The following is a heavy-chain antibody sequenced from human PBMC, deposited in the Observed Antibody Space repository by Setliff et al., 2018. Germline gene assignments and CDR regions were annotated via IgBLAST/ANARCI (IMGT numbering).Heavy chain of an antibody. V-gene: IGHV4-39*07. J-gene: IGHJ5*02. CDR2: INHSGST. CDR3: ARQGTAIRWFDP. CDR1: GGSIGMTNHY. D-gene: IGHD3-10*01. Sequence: TSETLSLTCIVSGGSIGMTNHYWSWIRQPPGKGLEWIGEINHSGSTNYNPSLKSRVTISVDTSKNQFSLKLSSVTAADTAVYYCARQGTAIRWFDPWGQGTLVTVSS.